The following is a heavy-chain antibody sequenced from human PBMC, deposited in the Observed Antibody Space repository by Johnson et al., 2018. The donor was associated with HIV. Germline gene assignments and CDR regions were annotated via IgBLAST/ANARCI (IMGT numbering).Heavy chain of an antibody. CDR3: ARDRRFYDVLTSSSCPTFDL. CDR2: IPFHGNQQ. Sequence: QVQLVESGGGVVQPGGSLRLSCAASGFSFSSYGMYWARQAPDKGLEWVAYIPFHGNQQYYGDSVKGRFTISRDHSRDTLFLEMNSLRVEDTAVYYCARDRRFYDVLTSSSCPTFDLWGQGTMVTVSS. J-gene: IGHJ3*01. V-gene: IGHV3-30*02. D-gene: IGHD3-9*01. CDR1: GFSFSSYG.